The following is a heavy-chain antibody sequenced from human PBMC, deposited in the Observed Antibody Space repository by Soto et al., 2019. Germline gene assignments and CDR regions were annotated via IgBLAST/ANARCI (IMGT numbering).Heavy chain of an antibody. CDR2: INHSGST. CDR1: GGSFSGYY. J-gene: IGHJ6*02. Sequence: AETLSLTCAVYGGSFSGYYWGWIRQPPGKGLEWIGEINHSGSTNDNPSLKSRVTISVDTSKNQFSLKLSSVTAADTAVYYCARVKSVGATTLFRRGYYYYGMDVWGQGTTVTVSS. CDR3: ARVKSVGATTLFRRGYYYYGMDV. V-gene: IGHV4-34*01. D-gene: IGHD1-26*01.